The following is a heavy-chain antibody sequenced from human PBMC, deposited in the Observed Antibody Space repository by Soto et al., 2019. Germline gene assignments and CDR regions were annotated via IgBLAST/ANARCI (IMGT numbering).Heavy chain of an antibody. V-gene: IGHV4-61*01. D-gene: IGHD5-18*01. CDR1: GDSVSGSTYY. CDR3: ARDGGAAYRYDLHYFDF. Sequence: QVQLQESGPGLVKPSETLSLTCTVSGDSVSGSTYYWSWIRHPPGKGLEWIGYVYYTGSTRYNPSLKXRXTXSXXTSKNQFSLKLSSVTAADTAVYSYARDGGAAYRYDLHYFDFWGQGTLVTVSS. J-gene: IGHJ4*02. CDR2: VYYTGST.